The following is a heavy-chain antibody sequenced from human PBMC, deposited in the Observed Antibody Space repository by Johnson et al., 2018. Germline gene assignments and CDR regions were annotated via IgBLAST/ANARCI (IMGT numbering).Heavy chain of an antibody. J-gene: IGHJ6*03. V-gene: IGHV3-9*01. D-gene: IGHD1-26*01. CDR3: SKGSGPAYYYYYMDV. Sequence: EVQLVESGGGLVQPGRSLRLSCAASGFTFDDYAMHWVRQAPGKGLEWVSGISWNSGSIGYADSVKGRFTISRANAKNSRYLQMNMRRAEDTALYYWSKGSGPAYYYYYMDVWGKGTTVTVSS. CDR2: ISWNSGSI. CDR1: GFTFDDYA.